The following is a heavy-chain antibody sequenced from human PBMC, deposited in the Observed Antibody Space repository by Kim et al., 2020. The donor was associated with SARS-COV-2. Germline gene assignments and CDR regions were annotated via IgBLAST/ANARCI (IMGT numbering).Heavy chain of an antibody. CDR1: GFTFSSYG. CDR2: IWYDGSNK. CDR3: ASSRVATIGGYDPTP. Sequence: GGSLRLSCAASGFTFSSYGMHWVRQAPGKGLEWVAVIWYDGSNKYYADSVKGRFTISRDNSKNTLYLQMNSLRAEDTAVYYCASSRVATIGGYDPTPWGQGTLVTVSS. V-gene: IGHV3-33*01. J-gene: IGHJ5*02. D-gene: IGHD5-12*01.